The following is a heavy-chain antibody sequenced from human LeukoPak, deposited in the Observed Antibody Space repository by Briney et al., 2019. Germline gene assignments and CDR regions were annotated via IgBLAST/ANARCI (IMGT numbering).Heavy chain of an antibody. Sequence: ASVKVSCKASGYTFTGYYMHWVRQAPGQGLEWRGWINPNSGGTNYAQKVQGRVTMTRDTSISTAYMELSRLRSDDTAVYYCARDRFGRSSWYLVGGYYYYGMDVWGQGTTVTVSS. CDR3: ARDRFGRSSWYLVGGYYYYGMDV. V-gene: IGHV1-2*02. J-gene: IGHJ6*02. CDR2: INPNSGGT. D-gene: IGHD6-13*01. CDR1: GYTFTGYY.